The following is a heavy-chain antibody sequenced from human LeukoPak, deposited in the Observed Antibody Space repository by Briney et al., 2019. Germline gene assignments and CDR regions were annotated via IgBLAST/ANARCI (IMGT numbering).Heavy chain of an antibody. CDR3: ARSAGRVQNYYMDV. CDR2: ISSSGSTI. CDR1: GFTFSDYY. D-gene: IGHD1-26*01. J-gene: IGHJ6*03. V-gene: IGHV3-11*04. Sequence: GGSLRLSCAASGFTFSDYYMSWIRQAPGKGLEWVSYISSSGSTIYYADSVKGRFTISRDNAKNSLYLQMNSLRAEDTAVYYCARSAGRVQNYYMDVWGKGTTVTVSS.